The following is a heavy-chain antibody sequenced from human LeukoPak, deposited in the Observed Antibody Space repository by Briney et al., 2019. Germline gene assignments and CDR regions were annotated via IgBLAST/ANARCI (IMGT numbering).Heavy chain of an antibody. V-gene: IGHV3-74*01. CDR1: GFTFSIHW. CDR2: MNTDGTNT. D-gene: IGHD1-26*01. J-gene: IGHJ4*02. CDR3: AREGSFSGIYALQY. Sequence: GGSLRLSCAASGFTFSIHWMHWVRQTPGQGLVWVSRMNTDGTNTAYADSVRGRFTISRDNARNTLFLQMNSLSPEDTAVYYCAREGSFSGIYALQYWGQGTVVTVSS.